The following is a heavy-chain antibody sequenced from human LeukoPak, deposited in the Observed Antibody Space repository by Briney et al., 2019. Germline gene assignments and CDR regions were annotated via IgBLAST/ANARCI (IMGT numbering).Heavy chain of an antibody. V-gene: IGHV3-23*01. CDR1: GFTFSSYA. CDR2: ISGSGGST. Sequence: GGSLRLSCAASGFTFSSYAMSWVRQAPGKGLEWVSAISGSGGSTNYADSVKGRFTISRDNSKNMLYLQMNSLRAEDTAEYYCAKDTADLGPLNYWGQGALVTVSS. D-gene: IGHD3-16*01. J-gene: IGHJ4*02. CDR3: AKDTADLGPLNY.